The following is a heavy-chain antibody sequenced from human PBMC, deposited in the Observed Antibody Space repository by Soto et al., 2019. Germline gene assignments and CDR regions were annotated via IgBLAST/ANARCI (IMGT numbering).Heavy chain of an antibody. CDR2: INQSGST. D-gene: IGHD3-10*01. CDR3: ARSMVRGVIITLYYMDV. CDR1: GGSFSDYC. J-gene: IGHJ6*03. Sequence: SETLCLTCAVDGGSFSDYCWSWIRQPPGKGLEWIGEINQSGSTNYNPSLKSRVTISVDTSKNQFSLKLSSVTAADTAVYYCARSMVRGVIITLYYMDVWGKGTTVTVSS. V-gene: IGHV4-34*01.